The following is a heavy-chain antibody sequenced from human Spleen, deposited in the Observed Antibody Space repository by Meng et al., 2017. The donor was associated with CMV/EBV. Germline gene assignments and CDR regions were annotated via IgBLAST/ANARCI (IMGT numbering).Heavy chain of an antibody. V-gene: IGHV1-69*05. D-gene: IGHD2-15*01. CDR1: GGTFSSYA. J-gene: IGHJ6*02. Sequence: SVKVSCKASGGTFSSYAISWVRQAPGQGLEWMGGIIHIFGTANYAQKFQGRVTITTDESTSTAYMELSSLRSEDTAVYYCASVVVVVAATRDYYYYGMDVWGQGTTVTVSS. CDR2: IIHIFGTA. CDR3: ASVVVVVAATRDYYYYGMDV.